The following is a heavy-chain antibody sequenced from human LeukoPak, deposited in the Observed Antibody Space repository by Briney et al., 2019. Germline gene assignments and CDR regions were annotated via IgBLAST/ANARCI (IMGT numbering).Heavy chain of an antibody. J-gene: IGHJ4*02. CDR3: ARESYYYYSSGYQN. D-gene: IGHD3-22*01. CDR2: ISYSGSP. V-gene: IGHV4-30-4*01. CDR1: GDSISSGNYY. Sequence: PHTLSLTCTVSGDSISSGNYYWRWIRQPPGKGLEWIGYISYSGSPYYNPSLKSRVTISVDTSKNQFSLKLSSVTAADTAVYYCARESYYYYSSGYQNWGQGTLVIVSS.